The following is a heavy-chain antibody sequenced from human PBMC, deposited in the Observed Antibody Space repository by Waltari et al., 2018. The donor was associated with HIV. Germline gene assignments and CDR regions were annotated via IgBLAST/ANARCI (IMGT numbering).Heavy chain of an antibody. CDR2: IYYIGST. J-gene: IGHJ6*02. D-gene: IGHD3-10*01. Sequence: QLQLQGSGPGLVRPSATLSRTCSVSGGSIASCHFYWGWIRKSPGKGLEWFGNIYYIGSTFYQPSLQCRVTMSVETSKYQSSRKVTSVTAADTACYYCVSNRPSMVYYYCPGMDVWGQGITVTVSS. CDR3: VSNRPSMVYYYCPGMDV. CDR1: GGSIASCHFY. V-gene: IGHV4-39*07.